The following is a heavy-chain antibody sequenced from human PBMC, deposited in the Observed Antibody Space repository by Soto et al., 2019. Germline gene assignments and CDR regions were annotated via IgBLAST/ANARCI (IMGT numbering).Heavy chain of an antibody. V-gene: IGHV3-53*01. Sequence: PGGSLRLSCAASGFTVSSNYMSWVRQAPGKGLEWVSVIYSGGSTYYADSVKGRFTISRDNSKNTLYLQMNSLRAEDTAVYYCARGPTVTRHYYGMDVWGQGTTVTVSS. CDR3: ARGPTVTRHYYGMDV. CDR2: IYSGGST. J-gene: IGHJ6*02. D-gene: IGHD4-17*01. CDR1: GFTVSSNY.